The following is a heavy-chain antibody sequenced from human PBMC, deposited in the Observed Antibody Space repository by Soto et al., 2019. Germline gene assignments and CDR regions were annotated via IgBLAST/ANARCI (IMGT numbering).Heavy chain of an antibody. CDR2: ISYDGSNK. CDR1: GFTFSSYA. Sequence: PGGSLRLSCAASGFTFSSYAMHWVRQAPGKGLEWVAVISYDGSNKYYADSVKGRFTISRDNSKNTLYLQMNSLRAEDTAVYYCARDEILPGQITVPDTAMVRGYSYYYYGMDVWGKGTTVTVSS. D-gene: IGHD5-18*01. J-gene: IGHJ6*04. CDR3: ARDEILPGQITVPDTAMVRGYSYYYYGMDV. V-gene: IGHV3-30-3*01.